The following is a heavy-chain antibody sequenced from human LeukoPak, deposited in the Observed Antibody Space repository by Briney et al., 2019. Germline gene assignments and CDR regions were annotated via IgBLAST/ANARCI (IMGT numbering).Heavy chain of an antibody. J-gene: IGHJ1*01. CDR1: GGSIISYY. Sequence: RSSETLSLTCTVSGGSIISYYWSWIRQPPGKGLEWIGYIYYSGSTNYNPSLKSRVTISVDTSKNQFSLKLSSVTAADTAVYYCARSEMYYYDSSGYYPKYFQHWGQGTLVTVSS. CDR2: IYYSGST. CDR3: ARSEMYYYDSSGYYPKYFQH. V-gene: IGHV4-59*01. D-gene: IGHD3-22*01.